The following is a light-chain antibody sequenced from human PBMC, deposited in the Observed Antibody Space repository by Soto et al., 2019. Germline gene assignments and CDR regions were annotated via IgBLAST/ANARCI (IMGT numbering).Light chain of an antibody. CDR2: GAS. CDR3: QQYNNWPRT. J-gene: IGKJ1*01. Sequence: EITMTQSPATLSVPPGSRATLFCRASQGVGSNLAWYQQKPGQAPRLLLYGASTRATGVPASFSGSGSGPDFTLTISSVQSEESAVYYCQQYNNWPRTFGQGPKVDIK. CDR1: QGVGSN. V-gene: IGKV3-15*01.